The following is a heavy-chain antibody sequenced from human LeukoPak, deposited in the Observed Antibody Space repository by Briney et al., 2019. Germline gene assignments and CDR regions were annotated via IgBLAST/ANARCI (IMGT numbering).Heavy chain of an antibody. CDR1: GYTFTGYY. J-gene: IGHJ4*01. Sequence: ASVKVSCKDSGYTFTGYYMHWVRQAPGQGLEWMGWINPNSGGTNYAQKFQGRVTMTRDTSISTAYMELSRLRSDDAAVYNCARAGDGYNCSHDYWGQGTLVTVSS. V-gene: IGHV1-2*02. CDR3: ARAGDGYNCSHDY. CDR2: INPNSGGT. D-gene: IGHD5-24*01.